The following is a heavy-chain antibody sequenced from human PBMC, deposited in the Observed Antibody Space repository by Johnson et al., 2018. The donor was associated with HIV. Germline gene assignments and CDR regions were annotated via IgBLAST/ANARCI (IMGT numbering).Heavy chain of an antibody. Sequence: QVHLVESGGGVVQPGRSLRLSCAASGFTFSSYAMHWVRQAPGKGLEWVAVISYDGSNKYCADSVKGRFTISRDNSKSTLSLQMNSLRAEDTASYYCASPVWSGSPFDAFEIWGQGTMVTVS. CDR3: ASPVWSGSPFDAFEI. D-gene: IGHD3-3*01. J-gene: IGHJ3*02. CDR2: ISYDGSNK. V-gene: IGHV3-30*04. CDR1: GFTFSSYA.